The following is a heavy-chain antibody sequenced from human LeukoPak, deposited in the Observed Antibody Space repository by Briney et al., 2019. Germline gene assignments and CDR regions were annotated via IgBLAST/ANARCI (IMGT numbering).Heavy chain of an antibody. D-gene: IGHD3-10*01. CDR3: ARVGRTMVRGVIIRPLYYYYMDV. CDR1: GGSISSYY. V-gene: IGHV4-59*01. Sequence: SETLSLTCTVSGGSISSYYWSWIRQPPGKGLEWIGYIYYSGSTNYNPSLKSRVTISVDTSKNQFSLKLSSVTAADTAVYYCARVGRTMVRGVIIRPLYYYYMDVWGKGTTVTVSS. CDR2: IYYSGST. J-gene: IGHJ6*03.